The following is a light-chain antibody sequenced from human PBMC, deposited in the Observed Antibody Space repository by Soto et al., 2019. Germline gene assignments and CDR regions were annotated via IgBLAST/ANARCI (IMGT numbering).Light chain of an antibody. J-gene: IGKJ1*01. Sequence: DLQMTQSPSTLSASVGDRVTITCRASQSISSWLAWYQQKPGKAPKLLIYKASTLESGVPSRFSGSGSGTAFTLPISSLQPDDFATYYCQQYNSYSPWTFGQGTKVDIK. CDR2: KAS. CDR1: QSISSW. V-gene: IGKV1-5*03. CDR3: QQYNSYSPWT.